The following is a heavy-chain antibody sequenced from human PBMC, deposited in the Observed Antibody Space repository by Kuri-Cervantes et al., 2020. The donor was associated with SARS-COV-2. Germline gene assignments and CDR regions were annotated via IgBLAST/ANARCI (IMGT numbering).Heavy chain of an antibody. V-gene: IGHV3-30*18. CDR3: AKDRVGVQDF. Sequence: GGSLRLSCAASGFNFSRTDMHWVRQAPGKGLEWVAVISHDGKNKKCIASGKGRFTISRDNSRNTLYLHMKSLRSEDTAMYYCAKDRVGVQDFWGQGTLVNVSS. CDR1: GFNFSRTD. D-gene: IGHD2-21*01. CDR2: ISHDGKNK. J-gene: IGHJ4*02.